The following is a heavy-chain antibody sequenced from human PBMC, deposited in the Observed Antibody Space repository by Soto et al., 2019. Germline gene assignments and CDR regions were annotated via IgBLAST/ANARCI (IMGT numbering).Heavy chain of an antibody. CDR1: GGSLSGYY. V-gene: IGHV4-34*01. CDR2: IKDGGYT. J-gene: IGHJ4*02. CDR3: ARGQEGVVATH. D-gene: IGHD5-12*01. Sequence: QVQLQQWGAGLLKPSETLSLNRAVNGGSLSGYYWSWIRQPPGKGLEWIGEIKDGGYTNYSPSLKSRATISSDTSNNQFSLRLNSVTAADTGLYYCARGQEGVVATHWDQGALVTVSS.